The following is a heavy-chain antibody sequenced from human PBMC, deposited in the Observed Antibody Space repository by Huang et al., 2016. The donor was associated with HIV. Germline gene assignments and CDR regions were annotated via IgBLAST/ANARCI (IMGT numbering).Heavy chain of an antibody. D-gene: IGHD6-13*01. CDR1: GFPFSAYG. Sequence: QVRLVESGGGVVQPGASLTLSCSASGFPFSAYGMDWVRQAPGKGLEWVSFISYEGNTDYLIGSVKGRFTISRDNSNNTLYLRMNSLRPEDTAVYYCVKERGSSRARSSFDFWGQGTSVIVSS. V-gene: IGHV3-30*02. J-gene: IGHJ3*01. CDR2: ISYEGNTD. CDR3: VKERGSSRARSSFDF.